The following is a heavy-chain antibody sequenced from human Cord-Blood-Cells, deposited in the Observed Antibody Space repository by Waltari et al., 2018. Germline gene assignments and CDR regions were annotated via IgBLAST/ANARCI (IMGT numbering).Heavy chain of an antibody. J-gene: IGHJ4*02. V-gene: IGHV3-30-3*01. CDR2: ISYDGSNK. Sequence: QVQLVESGGGVVQPGRSLRLSCAASGFTFSSYAMHWVRQAPGKGLEWVAVISYDGSNKYNADSGKGRFTISRDNSKNTLYLQMNSLRAEDTAVYYCARDREYYDFWSGSFDYWGQGTLVTVSS. D-gene: IGHD3-3*01. CDR1: GFTFSSYA. CDR3: ARDREYYDFWSGSFDY.